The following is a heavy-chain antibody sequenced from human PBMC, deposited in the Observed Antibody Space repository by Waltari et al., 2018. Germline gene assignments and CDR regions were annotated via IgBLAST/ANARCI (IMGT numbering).Heavy chain of an antibody. D-gene: IGHD3-10*01. CDR2: ISDDGKII. Sequence: EVQLVESGGGLIQPGGSLRLSCAASGFTLRTYDMNWVRQAPGKGLEWIAFISDDGKIIYYADSVKGRFTVSRDNAENSLYLEMNSLRAEDTAVYYCARDPYFYGAGSYYIYDAYDVWGQGTVVTVSS. J-gene: IGHJ3*01. V-gene: IGHV3-48*03. CDR1: GFTLRTYD. CDR3: ARDPYFYGAGSYYIYDAYDV.